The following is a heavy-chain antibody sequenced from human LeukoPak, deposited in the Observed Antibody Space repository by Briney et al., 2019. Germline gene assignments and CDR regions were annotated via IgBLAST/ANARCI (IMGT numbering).Heavy chain of an antibody. D-gene: IGHD5-18*01. V-gene: IGHV4-59*12. J-gene: IGHJ3*02. CDR2: IYYSGST. Sequence: SETLSLTCTVSGGSISSYYWSWIRQPPGNRLEWIGYIYYSGSTNYNPSLKSRVTISVDTSKNQFSLKLSSVTAADTAVYYCARVRYSDGPLDAFDIWGQGTMVTVSS. CDR3: ARVRYSDGPLDAFDI. CDR1: GGSISSYY.